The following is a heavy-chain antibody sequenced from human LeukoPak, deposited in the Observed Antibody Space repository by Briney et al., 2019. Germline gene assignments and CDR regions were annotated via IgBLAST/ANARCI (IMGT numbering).Heavy chain of an antibody. CDR2: IIPIFGTA. CDR3: ARAGGCSSTSCYHPNYYYYGMDV. V-gene: IGHV1-69*13. D-gene: IGHD2-2*01. Sequence: SVKVSCKASGGTFSSYAISWVRQAPGQGLEWTGGIIPIFGTANYAQKFQGRVTITADESTSTAYMELSSLRSEDTAVYYCARAGGCSSTSCYHPNYYYYGMDVWGQGTTVTVSS. CDR1: GGTFSSYA. J-gene: IGHJ6*02.